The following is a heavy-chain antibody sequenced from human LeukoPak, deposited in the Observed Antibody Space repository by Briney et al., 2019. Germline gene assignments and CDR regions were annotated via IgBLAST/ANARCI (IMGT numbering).Heavy chain of an antibody. V-gene: IGHV1-18*01. J-gene: IGHJ3*02. CDR1: GYTFTSYG. D-gene: IGHD3-22*01. Sequence: GASVKVSCKASGYTFTSYGISWVRQAPGQGLEWMGWISAYNGNTNYAQKLQGRVTMTTDTSTSTAYMELRSLRSDDTAVYYCARGITMIVVPDAFDIWGQGTMVTVSS. CDR2: ISAYNGNT. CDR3: ARGITMIVVPDAFDI.